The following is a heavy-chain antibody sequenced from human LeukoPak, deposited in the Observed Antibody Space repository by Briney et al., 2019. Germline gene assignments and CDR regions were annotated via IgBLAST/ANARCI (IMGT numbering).Heavy chain of an antibody. J-gene: IGHJ4*02. CDR2: INGDGSST. CDR3: TRDMSPAHC. Sequence: GGSLRLSCAASGFTFDDYAMHWVRQAPGKGLVWVSRINGDGSSTTYADSVKGRFTISRDNAKNMLYLQMNSLRVEDTAVYYCTRDMSPAHCWGQGTLVTVSS. D-gene: IGHD3-10*02. CDR1: GFTFDDYA. V-gene: IGHV3-74*03.